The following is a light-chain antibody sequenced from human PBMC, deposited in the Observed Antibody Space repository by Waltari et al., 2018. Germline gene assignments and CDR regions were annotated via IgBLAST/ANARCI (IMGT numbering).Light chain of an antibody. Sequence: QSALTQPASVSGSPGQSVTISCTGTSSDAGDSNSVSWYQAHPGQGPKVIIYDFSDRPAGVSARFSGSKSGNTASLTISGLQAEDEADYYCSSESSAKVVLFGGGTKVTVL. CDR1: SSDAGDSNS. CDR3: SSESSAKVVL. CDR2: DFS. J-gene: IGLJ3*02. V-gene: IGLV2-14*03.